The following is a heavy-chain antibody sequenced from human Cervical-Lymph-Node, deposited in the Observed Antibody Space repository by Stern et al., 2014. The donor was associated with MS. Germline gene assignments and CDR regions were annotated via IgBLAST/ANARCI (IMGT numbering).Heavy chain of an antibody. CDR2: ITKFGST. CDR3: ARDTSSPERSDW. D-gene: IGHD1-1*01. CDR1: GFTVSRDY. V-gene: IGHV3-53*01. Sequence: VQLVESGGGVIQPGGSLRLSWTASGFTVSRDYMTWVRQAPGTGLEWVSLITKFGSTFYTDSVKGRFTISRDDSKNTVYLHMTSLRAEDTAMYYCARDTSSPERSDWWGQGTLVTVSS. J-gene: IGHJ4*02.